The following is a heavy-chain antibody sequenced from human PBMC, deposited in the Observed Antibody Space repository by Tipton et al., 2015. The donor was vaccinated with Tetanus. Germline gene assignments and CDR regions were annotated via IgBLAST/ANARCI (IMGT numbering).Heavy chain of an antibody. V-gene: IGHV4-4*07. J-gene: IGHJ4*02. CDR2: IYGRGST. D-gene: IGHD1-26*01. CDR3: AKVVGWGDYFDS. Sequence: TLSLTCTVSGGSTHGFYWTWIRQSAGKGLEWIGRIYGRGSTNYNPSLKSRVAMSMDTSRNQFSLKLTSVTSADTAVYYCAKVVGWGDYFDSWGQGILVTVSS. CDR1: GGSTHGFY.